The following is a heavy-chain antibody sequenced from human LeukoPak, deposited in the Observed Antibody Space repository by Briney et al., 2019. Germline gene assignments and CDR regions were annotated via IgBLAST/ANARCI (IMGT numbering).Heavy chain of an antibody. CDR2: IYYSGST. J-gene: IGHJ4*02. CDR3: ARRSGVLDSRDSRYYFDH. Sequence: SETLSLTCIVSGGSISSHYWSWIRQPPGRGLEYIGYIYYSGSTDYNPSLKSRVTISLDTSKNQFSLNLSSVTAADTAVYYCARRSGVLDSRDSRYYFDHWGQGTLVTVSS. D-gene: IGHD3-22*01. CDR1: GGSISSHY. V-gene: IGHV4-59*11.